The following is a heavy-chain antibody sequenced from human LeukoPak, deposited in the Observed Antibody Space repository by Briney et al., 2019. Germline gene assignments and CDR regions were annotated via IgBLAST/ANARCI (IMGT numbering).Heavy chain of an antibody. CDR3: ARDYHGLGRYGSGCYFSYYYYGMDV. CDR2: INPNSGGT. V-gene: IGHV1-2*02. CDR1: GYTFTGYY. Sequence: ASVKVSCKASGYTFTGYYMHWVRQAPGQGLEWMGWINPNSGGTNYAQKFQGRVTMTRDTSISTAYMELSRLRSDDTAVYYCARDYHGLGRYGSGCYFSYYYYGMDVWGQGTTVTVSS. J-gene: IGHJ6*02. D-gene: IGHD3-10*01.